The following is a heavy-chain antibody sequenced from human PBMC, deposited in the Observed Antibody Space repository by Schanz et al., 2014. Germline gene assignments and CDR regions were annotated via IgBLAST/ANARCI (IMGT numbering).Heavy chain of an antibody. J-gene: IGHJ4*02. V-gene: IGHV1-8*01. CDR1: GYTFTNYD. CDR2: MNPNSGNP. Sequence: QVQLIQSGAEVKKPGASVKVSCTASGYTFTNYDINWVRQAPGQGLEWLGWMNPNSGNPGFAQKFRGRVTMTRNTSMSTAYIELHILTSEDTSVYYCARGRTFDYWGQGTLVTVSS. CDR3: ARGRTFDY.